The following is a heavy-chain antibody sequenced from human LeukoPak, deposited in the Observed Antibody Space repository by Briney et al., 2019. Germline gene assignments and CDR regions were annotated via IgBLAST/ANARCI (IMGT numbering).Heavy chain of an antibody. CDR1: GFSFSGYS. CDR2: ISNSASTI. V-gene: IGHV3-11*01. Sequence: GGSLRLSCAASGFSFSGYSMSWIRQAPGKGLEWLSYISNSASTIYYADSVRGRFTISRDNAKNSLHLQMNSLRAEDTAIYYCAREHYGRVDYWGQGTLVTVSS. CDR3: AREHYGRVDY. J-gene: IGHJ4*02. D-gene: IGHD4-17*01.